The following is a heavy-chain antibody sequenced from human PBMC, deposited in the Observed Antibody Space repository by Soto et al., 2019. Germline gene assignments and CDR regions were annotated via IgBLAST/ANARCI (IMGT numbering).Heavy chain of an antibody. CDR2: ISAYNGNT. CDR3: ARDDRSTTSSYVFY. Sequence: SVKVSCKASGYTFTSYGISWVRQAPGQGLEWMGWISAYNGNTNYAQKLQGRVTMTTDTSTSTAYMELRSLRSDDTAVYYCARDDRSTTSSYVFYCGKVPRVTVSS. V-gene: IGHV1-18*01. J-gene: IGHJ4*02. D-gene: IGHD2-2*01. CDR1: GYTFTSYG.